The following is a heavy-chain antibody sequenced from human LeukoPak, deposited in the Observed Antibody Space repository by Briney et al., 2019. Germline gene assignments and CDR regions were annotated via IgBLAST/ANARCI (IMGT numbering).Heavy chain of an antibody. V-gene: IGHV3-23*01. CDR2: ITNTGGSS. Sequence: GGSLRLSCAPSGLTFSSFGMNWVRQPPGKGLEWVSTITNTGGSSYYADSVKGRFTISRDNSKNTLFLEMNNLRADDTAIYYCARISGSGSNYYYYYMDVWGKGTTVTVSS. D-gene: IGHD3-10*01. CDR3: ARISGSGSNYYYYYMDV. J-gene: IGHJ6*03. CDR1: GLTFSSFG.